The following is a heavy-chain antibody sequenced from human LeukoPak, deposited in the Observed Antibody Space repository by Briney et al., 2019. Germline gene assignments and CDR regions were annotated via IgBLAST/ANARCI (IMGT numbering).Heavy chain of an antibody. CDR2: ISSSSSTI. V-gene: IGHV3-48*04. CDR1: GFTFSSYS. D-gene: IGHD5-12*01. Sequence: PGGSLRLSCAASGFTFSSYSMNWVRQAPGKGLEWVSYISSSSSTIYYADSVKGRFTISRDNAKNSLYLQMNSLRAEDTAVYYCARAERGYSGYVGYWGQGTLVTVSS. CDR3: ARAERGYSGYVGY. J-gene: IGHJ4*02.